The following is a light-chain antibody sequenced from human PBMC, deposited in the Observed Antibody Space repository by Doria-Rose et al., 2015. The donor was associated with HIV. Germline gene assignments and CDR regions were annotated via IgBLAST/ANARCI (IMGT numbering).Light chain of an antibody. Sequence: EIVMTQSPGTLSLSPGERATLSRRASQSFSSTYLAWYQQKPGQAPSLLIYDGSTRATGIPDMFSASGSGTDFTLTINRLEPEDFALYYCHQYGTSWTFGQGTKVEI. J-gene: IGKJ1*01. CDR1: QSFSSTY. V-gene: IGKV3-20*01. CDR3: HQYGTSWT. CDR2: DGS.